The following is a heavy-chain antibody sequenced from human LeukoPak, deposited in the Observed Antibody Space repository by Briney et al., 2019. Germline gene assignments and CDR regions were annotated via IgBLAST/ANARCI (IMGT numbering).Heavy chain of an antibody. D-gene: IGHD3-22*01. V-gene: IGHV1-18*01. CDR2: VNPHTSKT. CDR3: ARDRSQTYYYDSSGYLGYYYYGMDV. J-gene: IGHJ6*02. Sequence: ASVKVSCRASGYIFSNFGISWVRQAPGQGPEWMGWVNPHTSKTNYAQKFQGRVTITADESTSTAYMELSSLRSEDTAVYYCARDRSQTYYYDSSGYLGYYYYGMDVWGQGTTVTVSS. CDR1: GYIFSNFG.